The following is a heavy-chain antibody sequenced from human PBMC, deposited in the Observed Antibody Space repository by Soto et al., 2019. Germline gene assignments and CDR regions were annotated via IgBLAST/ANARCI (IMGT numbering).Heavy chain of an antibody. D-gene: IGHD1-7*01. V-gene: IGHV1-69*13. Sequence: GASVKVSCKASGGTFSSYAISWVRRAPGQGLEWMGGIIPIFGTANYAQKFQGRVTITADESTSTAYMELSSLRSEDTAVYYCARDDVGWDYEAAGYFDYWGQGTLVTVSS. CDR1: GGTFSSYA. CDR3: ARDDVGWDYEAAGYFDY. J-gene: IGHJ4*02. CDR2: IIPIFGTA.